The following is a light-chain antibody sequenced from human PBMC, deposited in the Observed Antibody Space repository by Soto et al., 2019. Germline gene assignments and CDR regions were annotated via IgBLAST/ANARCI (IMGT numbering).Light chain of an antibody. V-gene: IGKV3-15*01. CDR2: GAS. J-gene: IGKJ1*01. CDR3: QQCNNWPRT. Sequence: EIVLTQSPGTLSLSPGERATLSCRASQTVNRNYLGWYQQKPGQAPRLLIYGASIRATGIPARFSGSGSGTEFTLTISSLQSEDFAVYYCQQCNNWPRTFGQGTKVDIK. CDR1: QTVNRN.